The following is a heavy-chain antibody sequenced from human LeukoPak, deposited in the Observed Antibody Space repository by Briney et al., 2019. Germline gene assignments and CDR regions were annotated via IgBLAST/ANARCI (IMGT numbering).Heavy chain of an antibody. CDR1: GGAFSGYY. V-gene: IGHV4-34*01. D-gene: IGHD2/OR15-2a*01. J-gene: IGHJ4*02. CDR3: ARDLISQSTPFYFDY. Sequence: PSETLSLTCAVYGGAFSGYYWSWIRQPPGKGLEWIGEINHSGSTNYNPSLKSRVTISVDTSKNQFSLKLSSVTAADTAVYYCARDLISQSTPFYFDYWGQGTLVTVSS. CDR2: INHSGST.